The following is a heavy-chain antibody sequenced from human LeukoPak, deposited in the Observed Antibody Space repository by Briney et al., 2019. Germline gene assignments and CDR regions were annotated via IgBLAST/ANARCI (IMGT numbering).Heavy chain of an antibody. CDR3: AKGGYSSGWLIDY. Sequence: PGGSLRLSCAASGFTFSSYGMHWVRQAPGKGLEWVAVISYDGSNKYYADSVKGRFTISRDNSKNTLYLQMNSLRAEDTAVYYCAKGGYSSGWLIDYWGQGTLVTVSS. V-gene: IGHV3-30*18. CDR2: ISYDGSNK. J-gene: IGHJ4*02. D-gene: IGHD6-19*01. CDR1: GFTFSSYG.